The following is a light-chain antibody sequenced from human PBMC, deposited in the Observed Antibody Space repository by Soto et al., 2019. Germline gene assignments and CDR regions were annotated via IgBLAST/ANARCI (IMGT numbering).Light chain of an antibody. V-gene: IGKV1-16*02. CDR3: QQYNSYPYT. J-gene: IGKJ2*01. CDR1: QGINNY. CDR2: AAS. Sequence: DIQMTQSPSSLSASVGDRVTITCRASQGINNYLAWFQQKPGKASKSLIYAASSLQDGVSSKFSGSGSETDFTLTINSLQPEDFATYYCQQYNSYPYTFGQGTKLEIK.